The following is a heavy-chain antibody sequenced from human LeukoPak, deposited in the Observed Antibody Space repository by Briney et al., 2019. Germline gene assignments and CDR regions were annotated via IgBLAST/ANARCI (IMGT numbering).Heavy chain of an antibody. CDR1: GYTFTGYY. Sequence: GASVKVSCKASGYTFTGYYMHWVRQAPGQGLEWMGWISPSSGGTNYAQKFQGRVTMTRDTSISTAYMELSRLRSDDTAVYYCARDLGEGLQIYYCYGMDVWGQGTTVTVSS. CDR3: ARDLGEGLQIYYCYGMDV. CDR2: ISPSSGGT. D-gene: IGHD3-16*01. V-gene: IGHV1-2*02. J-gene: IGHJ6*02.